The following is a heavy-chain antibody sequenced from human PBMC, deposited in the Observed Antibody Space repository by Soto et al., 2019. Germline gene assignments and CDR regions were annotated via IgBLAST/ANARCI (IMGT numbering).Heavy chain of an antibody. Sequence: QVQLVESGGGVVQPGTSLRLSCADPTLTFPNYAFHWVRRAPGKGLELVALISYDGNNKYYRDSVKGRFTISRDNSKYTLYLQMNSLRGDDTAVYYCARGRDSDVW. CDR3: ARGRDSDV. J-gene: IGHJ6*01. CDR2: ISYDGNNK. V-gene: IGHV3-30*10. CDR1: TLTFPNYA.